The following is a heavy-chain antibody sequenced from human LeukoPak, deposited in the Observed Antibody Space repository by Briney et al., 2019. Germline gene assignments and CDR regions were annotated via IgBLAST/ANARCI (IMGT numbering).Heavy chain of an antibody. J-gene: IGHJ4*02. CDR2: IYYSGTT. V-gene: IGHV4-39*07. Sequence: ASETLSLTCTVSGGSISSSIYYWGWIRQPPGKGLEWIGSIYYSGTTYYNPSLKSRVTISVDTSKNQFSLKLSSVTAADTAVYYCARKYYDILTGYGSGYYFDYWGQGTLVTVSS. CDR1: GGSISSSIYY. CDR3: ARKYYDILTGYGSGYYFDY. D-gene: IGHD3-9*01.